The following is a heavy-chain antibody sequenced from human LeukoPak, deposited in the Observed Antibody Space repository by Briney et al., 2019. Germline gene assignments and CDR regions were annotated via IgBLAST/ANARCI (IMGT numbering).Heavy chain of an antibody. D-gene: IGHD2-2*01. V-gene: IGHV4-4*02. J-gene: IGHJ5*02. Sequence: PSVTLSLTCAVSGGSISSSYWWSWIRQPPGKGLEWIGEIYHSGSTNYNLSLKSRVTISVDKSKNQFSLKLNSVTAADTAVYYCARDYCTSTTCPNWFDPWGQGTLVTVSS. CDR3: ARDYCTSTTCPNWFDP. CDR2: IYHSGST. CDR1: GGSISSSYW.